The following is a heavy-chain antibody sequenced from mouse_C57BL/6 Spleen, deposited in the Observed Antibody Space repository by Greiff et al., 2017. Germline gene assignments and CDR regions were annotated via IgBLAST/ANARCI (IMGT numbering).Heavy chain of an antibody. J-gene: IGHJ4*01. V-gene: IGHV1-18*01. Sequence: VQLQQSGPELVKPGASVKIPCKASGYTFTDYNMDWVKQSHGKSLEWIGDINPNNGGTIYNQKFKGKATLTVDKSSSTAYLELRSLTSEDTAVYYCARDYGNYNYAMDYWGQGTSVTVSS. CDR2: INPNNGGT. CDR3: ARDYGNYNYAMDY. CDR1: GYTFTDYN. D-gene: IGHD2-1*01.